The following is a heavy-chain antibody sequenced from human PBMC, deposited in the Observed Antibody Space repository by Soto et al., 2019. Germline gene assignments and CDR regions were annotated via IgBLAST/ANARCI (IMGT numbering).Heavy chain of an antibody. CDR3: ARGGLSVLYIDY. Sequence: EVQLLESGGGLVQPGGSLRLSCAASGFTFNSYAMSWVRQAPGKGLVWVSGISSSGVSTFYADSVKGRFTISRDNSKNTLYLQMNRLRAEDTAVYYCARGGLSVLYIDYWGQGPLVTVSP. CDR2: ISSSGVST. J-gene: IGHJ4*02. CDR1: GFTFNSYA. V-gene: IGHV3-23*01. D-gene: IGHD2-8*02.